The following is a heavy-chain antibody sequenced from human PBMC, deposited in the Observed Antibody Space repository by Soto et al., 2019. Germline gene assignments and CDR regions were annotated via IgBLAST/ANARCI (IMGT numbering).Heavy chain of an antibody. CDR3: ARAIPGYYYGMDV. Sequence: SETLSLTCTVSGGSISSGGYYWNWIRQHPGKGLEWIGYIFYTGSANFNPPLKSRVTISVDTSKNQFSLTLNSVTAADTAVYYCARAIPGYYYGMDVWDQGTTVTVSS. CDR1: GGSISSGGYY. J-gene: IGHJ6*02. CDR2: IFYTGSA. V-gene: IGHV4-31*03.